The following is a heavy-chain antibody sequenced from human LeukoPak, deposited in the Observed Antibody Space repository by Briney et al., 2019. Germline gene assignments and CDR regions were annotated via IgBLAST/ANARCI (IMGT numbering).Heavy chain of an antibody. J-gene: IGHJ4*02. Sequence: SVKVSCKASGGTFGSYAISWVRQAPGQGLEWMGGIIPIFGTANYAQKFQGRVTITADKSTSTAYMELSSLRSEDTAVYYCARDRSTVHYYFDYWGQGTLVTVSS. CDR2: IIPIFGTA. CDR3: ARDRSTVHYYFDY. D-gene: IGHD4-17*01. CDR1: GGTFGSYA. V-gene: IGHV1-69*06.